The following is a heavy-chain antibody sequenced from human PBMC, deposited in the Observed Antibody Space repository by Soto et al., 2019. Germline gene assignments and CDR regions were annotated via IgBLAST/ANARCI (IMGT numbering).Heavy chain of an antibody. J-gene: IGHJ4*02. Sequence: ASVKVSCKASGYSLTSYYMHWVRQAPGQGLEWMGITNPSDGSTNYAQKFQGRVTMSSDTSTSTVYMEMSSLRSEDTAMYYCARSYVTSRAIDFWGQGTLVTVTS. D-gene: IGHD3-10*02. CDR2: TNPSDGST. CDR1: GYSLTSYY. CDR3: ARSYVTSRAIDF. V-gene: IGHV1-46*01.